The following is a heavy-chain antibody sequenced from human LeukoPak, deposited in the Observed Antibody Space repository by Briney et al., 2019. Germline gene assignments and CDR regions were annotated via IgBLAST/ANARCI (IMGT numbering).Heavy chain of an antibody. V-gene: IGHV3-7*01. J-gene: IGHJ6*03. CDR1: GFTFSSYW. CDR3: ARVNWNDKDWYYYYYMDV. Sequence: GGSLRLSCAASGFTFSSYWMSRVRQAPGKGLEWVANIKQDGSEKYYVDSVKGRFTISRDNAKNSLYLQMNSLRAEDTAVYYCARVNWNDKDWYYYYYMDVWGKGTTVTVSS. D-gene: IGHD1-1*01. CDR2: IKQDGSEK.